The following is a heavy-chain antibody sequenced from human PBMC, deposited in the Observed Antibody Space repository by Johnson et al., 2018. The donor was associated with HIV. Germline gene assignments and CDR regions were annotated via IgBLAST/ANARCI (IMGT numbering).Heavy chain of an antibody. CDR1: GFTFSSYG. CDR2: IRYDGSNK. CDR3: AKGDCSGAFDI. J-gene: IGHJ3*02. V-gene: IGHV3-30*02. Sequence: QVQLVESGGGVVQPGGSLRLSCAASGFTFSSYGMHWVRQAPGKGLEWVAFIRYDGSNKYYADSVKGRFTISRDNSKNTLYLQMNSLRAEDTAVYYCAKGDCSGAFDIWGQGTMVTVSS. D-gene: IGHD2-15*01.